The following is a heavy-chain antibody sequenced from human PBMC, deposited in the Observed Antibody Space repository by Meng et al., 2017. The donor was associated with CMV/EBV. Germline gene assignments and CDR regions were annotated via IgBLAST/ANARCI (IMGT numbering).Heavy chain of an antibody. J-gene: IGHJ3*02. D-gene: IGHD1-26*01. V-gene: IGHV3-21*04. Sequence: GESLKISCAASGFTFSSYSMNWVRQAPGKGLEWVSSISSSSSYIYYADSVKGRFTISRDNAKNSLYLQMNSLRAEDTAVYYCARPVVGATHDAFDIWGQGTMVTVSS. CDR2: ISSSSSYI. CDR1: GFTFSSYS. CDR3: ARPVVGATHDAFDI.